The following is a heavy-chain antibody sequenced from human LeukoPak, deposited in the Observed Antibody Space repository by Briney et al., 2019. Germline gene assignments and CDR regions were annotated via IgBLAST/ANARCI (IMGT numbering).Heavy chain of an antibody. Sequence: GGSLRLSCAASGFTFSSYSMNWVRQAPGKGLEWVSSISSSSSYIYYADSVKGRFTISRDNAKNSLYLQMNSLRAEDTAVYYCARANYLTFNFDYWGQGTLVTVSS. CDR3: ARANYLTFNFDY. D-gene: IGHD4/OR15-4a*01. V-gene: IGHV3-21*01. J-gene: IGHJ4*02. CDR1: GFTFSSYS. CDR2: ISSSSSYI.